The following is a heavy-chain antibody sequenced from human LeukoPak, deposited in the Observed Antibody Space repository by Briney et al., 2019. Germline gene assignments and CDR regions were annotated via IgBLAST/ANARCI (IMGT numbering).Heavy chain of an antibody. D-gene: IGHD1-26*01. CDR2: MDDTGAHT. CDR1: GFTFSSYA. Sequence: GGSLRLSCAASGFTFSSYAMQWVRQAPDKRLEYVSGMDDTGAHTYYADSVKGRFTMSRDNSRDTLYLQMDSLRPEDTAVYYCARDGKAKNDYWGQGTLVTVSS. V-gene: IGHV3-64*02. CDR3: ARDGKAKNDY. J-gene: IGHJ4*02.